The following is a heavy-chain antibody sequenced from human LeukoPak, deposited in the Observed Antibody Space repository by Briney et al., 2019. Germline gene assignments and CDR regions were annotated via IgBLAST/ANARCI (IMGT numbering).Heavy chain of an antibody. V-gene: IGHV3-48*01. CDR3: TPGGRSVDYGMDV. D-gene: IGHD3-16*01. Sequence: GGSLRLSCVASGFTLSTYSMNWVRQAPGKGLEWVSYISRSNTIYYADSVKGRFTVSRDNAKDSLFLQMNSLGAEDTAVYYCTPGGRSVDYGMDVWGPRTTVTVSS. CDR1: GFTLSTYS. J-gene: IGHJ6*02. CDR2: ISRSNTI.